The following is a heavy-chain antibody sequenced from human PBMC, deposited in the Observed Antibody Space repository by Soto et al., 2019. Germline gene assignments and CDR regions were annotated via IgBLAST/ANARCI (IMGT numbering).Heavy chain of an antibody. D-gene: IGHD7-27*01. CDR1: GFSFSISP. CDR2: ISYDGTNK. J-gene: IGHJ4*02. CDR3: AMDPKTSGGQNWAFNYFDS. V-gene: IGHV3-30-3*01. Sequence: QVQLVESGGGVVQPGRSLRLSCAASGFSFSISPMHWVRQAPGKGPEWVALISYDGTNKFYADSVKGRFTISRDNSKSTLYLQVDSLRPEDVAVYYCAMDPKTSGGQNWAFNYFDSWGPGTLVTVSS.